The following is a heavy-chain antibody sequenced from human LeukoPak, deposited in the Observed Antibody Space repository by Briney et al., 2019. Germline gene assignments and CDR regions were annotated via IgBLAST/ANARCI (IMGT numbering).Heavy chain of an antibody. Sequence: SETLSLTRALYGGSFSGYYWSWIRQPPGQGLEWIGEINHSGNTNYNPSLKSRVTISVDTSKNQFSLKLSSVTAADTAVYYCARGIPRGQYYDSSGYRFDYWGQGTLVTVSS. D-gene: IGHD3-22*01. CDR3: ARGIPRGQYYDSSGYRFDY. CDR1: GGSFSGYY. J-gene: IGHJ4*02. V-gene: IGHV4-34*01. CDR2: INHSGNT.